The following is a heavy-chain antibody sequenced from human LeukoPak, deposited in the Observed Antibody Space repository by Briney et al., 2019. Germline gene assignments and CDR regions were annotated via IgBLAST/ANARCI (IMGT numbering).Heavy chain of an antibody. CDR1: GGIFSSYA. CDR2: IIPILGIA. D-gene: IGHD3-9*01. V-gene: IGHV1-69*04. CDR3: SSIPHWFPKTPGMDV. Sequence: ASVKVSCKASGGIFSSYAISWVRQAPGRGLEWVGSIIPILGIANYAQKFQGRVTITTDKSTSTAYMELSSLRSEDAAVYYCSSIPHWFPKTPGMDVWGQGTTVTVSS. J-gene: IGHJ6*02.